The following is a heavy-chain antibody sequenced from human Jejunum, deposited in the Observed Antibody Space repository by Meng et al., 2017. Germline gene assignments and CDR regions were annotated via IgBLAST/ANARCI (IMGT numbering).Heavy chain of an antibody. D-gene: IGHD4-23*01. V-gene: IGHV3-7*01. J-gene: IGHJ3*02. CDR1: GFSFTNYW. Sequence: GESLKISCAASGFSFTNYWMSWVRQAPGKGLEWVANIMQDGSEKYYVDSVRGRFTVSRDNAKNSLYLQMDSLRAEDTSVYYCARGQSERGGGMLFDIWGQGTMVTV. CDR2: IMQDGSEK. CDR3: ARGQSERGGGMLFDI.